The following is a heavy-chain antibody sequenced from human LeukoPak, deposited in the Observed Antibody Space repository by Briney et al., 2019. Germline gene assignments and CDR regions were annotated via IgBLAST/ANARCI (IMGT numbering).Heavy chain of an antibody. CDR2: INHSGST. CDR1: GGSFSGYY. J-gene: IGHJ6*03. CDR3: AREGYSGYDQRGYYYYYYMDV. D-gene: IGHD5-12*01. Sequence: SETLSLTCAVYGGSFSGYYWSWIRQPPGKGLEWIGEINHSGSTNYNPSLKSRVTISVDTSKNQFSLKLSSVTAADTAVYYCAREGYSGYDQRGYYYYYYMDVWGKGTTVTVSS. V-gene: IGHV4-34*01.